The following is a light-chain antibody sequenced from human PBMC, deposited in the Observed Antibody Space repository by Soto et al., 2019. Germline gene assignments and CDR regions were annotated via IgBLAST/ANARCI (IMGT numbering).Light chain of an antibody. CDR2: GAS. J-gene: IGKJ5*01. CDR3: QQYGSSPLIS. V-gene: IGKV3-15*01. CDR1: HSVNSH. Sequence: MMMTQSPATLSVSPGERVTLSCRTSHSVNSHVAWYQQKPGQAPRLLLYGASTRATGIPVRFSGSGFGTEFTLTISSLQSEDFAVYYCQQYGSSPLISFGQGTRLEIK.